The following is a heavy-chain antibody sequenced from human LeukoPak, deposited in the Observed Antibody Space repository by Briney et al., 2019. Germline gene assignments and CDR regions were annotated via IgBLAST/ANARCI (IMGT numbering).Heavy chain of an antibody. CDR3: ARVITIFGVVNPRWDWFDP. CDR1: GGTFSSYA. J-gene: IGHJ5*02. CDR2: IIPIFGTA. V-gene: IGHV1-69*13. D-gene: IGHD3-3*01. Sequence: GASVKVSCKASGGTFSSYAISWVRQAPGQGLEWMGGIIPIFGTANYAQKFQGRVTITADESTSTAYMELSSLRSEDTAVYYCARVITIFGVVNPRWDWFDPWGQGTLVTVSS.